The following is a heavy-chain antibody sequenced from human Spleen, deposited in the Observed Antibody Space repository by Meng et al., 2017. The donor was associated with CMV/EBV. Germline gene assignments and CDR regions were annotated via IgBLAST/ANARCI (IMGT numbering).Heavy chain of an antibody. D-gene: IGHD2-15*01. V-gene: IGHV3-74*01. CDR3: ISSSLQKDY. Sequence: GESLKISCVASGFTFSSYWMHWVRQAPGKGLVWVSRINSDGSSTSYADSVKGRFTISRDNAKNTLYLQMNSLRAEDTAVYYCISSSLQKDYWGQGTLVTVSS. CDR2: INSDGSST. CDR1: GFTFSSYW. J-gene: IGHJ4*02.